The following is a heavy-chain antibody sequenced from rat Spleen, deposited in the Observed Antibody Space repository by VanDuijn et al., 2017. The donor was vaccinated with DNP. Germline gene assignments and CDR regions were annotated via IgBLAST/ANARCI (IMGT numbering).Heavy chain of an antibody. CDR1: GFTFSDYY. V-gene: IGHV5-22*01. CDR3: IRWNSGHFDY. D-gene: IGHD4-3*01. J-gene: IGHJ2*01. Sequence: EVQLVESGGCLVQPGRSLKLSCAASGFTFSDYYMAWVRQAPTRGLEWVAYIGSDGYAPYYGVSVKGRFTISRDNAKSTLYLQMNSLRSEDMATYYCIRWNSGHFDYWGQGVMVTVSS. CDR2: IGSDGYAP.